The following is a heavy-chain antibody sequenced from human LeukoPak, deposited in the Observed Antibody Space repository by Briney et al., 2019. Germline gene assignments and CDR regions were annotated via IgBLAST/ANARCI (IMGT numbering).Heavy chain of an antibody. D-gene: IGHD3-22*01. CDR3: ARLSDYDSSGYYYSGLGIFDY. CDR2: IYPGDSDT. V-gene: IGHV5-51*01. Sequence: GESLKISCKGSGYNFPNHWIGWVRQMPGKGLEWMGIIYPGDSDTRYSPSFQGQVTISADKPISTAYLQWSSLKASDTAMYYCARLSDYDSSGYYYSGLGIFDYWGQGTLVTVSS. J-gene: IGHJ4*02. CDR1: GYNFPNHW.